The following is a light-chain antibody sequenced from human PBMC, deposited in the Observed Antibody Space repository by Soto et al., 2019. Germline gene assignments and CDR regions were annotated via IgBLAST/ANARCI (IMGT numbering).Light chain of an antibody. Sequence: EIVMTQSPARRSMSPGEGATLSFSASQSVSSKLAWYQQKPGQAHRLLIYGASTRATGIPARFSGNGSGTEFTLIISSLEPEDFAVYYCQQRSNWPQTFGQGTKVDIK. CDR2: GAS. CDR1: QSVSSK. J-gene: IGKJ1*01. V-gene: IGKV3-15*01. CDR3: QQRSNWPQT.